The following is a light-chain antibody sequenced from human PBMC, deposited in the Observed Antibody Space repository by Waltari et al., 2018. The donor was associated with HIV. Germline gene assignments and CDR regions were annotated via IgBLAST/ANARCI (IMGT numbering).Light chain of an antibody. CDR1: SSNIGSNA. CDR3: AAWDDSLNGVV. V-gene: IGLV1-44*01. Sequence: QSILTQPPSASGTPGQRVTISCSGSSSNIGSNAVNWYQQLPGTAPKLLIYSINERASGVPDRISGAKSGTSASLAISGLQAEDEADYHCAAWDDSLNGVVFGGGTKLTVL. CDR2: SIN. J-gene: IGLJ2*01.